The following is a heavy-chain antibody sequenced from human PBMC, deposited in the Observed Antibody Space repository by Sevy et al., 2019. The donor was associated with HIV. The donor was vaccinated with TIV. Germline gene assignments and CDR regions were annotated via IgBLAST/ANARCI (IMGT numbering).Heavy chain of an antibody. CDR3: ARTYYYDSSGSDHDAFDI. V-gene: IGHV1-69*13. D-gene: IGHD3-22*01. CDR2: IIPIFGTA. CDR1: GGTFSSYA. J-gene: IGHJ3*02. Sequence: ASVKVSCKASGGTFSSYAISWVRQAPGQGLEWMGGIIPIFGTANYAQKFQGRVTITADESTSTAYMELSSLGSGDTAVYYCARTYYYDSSGSDHDAFDIWGQGTMVTVSS.